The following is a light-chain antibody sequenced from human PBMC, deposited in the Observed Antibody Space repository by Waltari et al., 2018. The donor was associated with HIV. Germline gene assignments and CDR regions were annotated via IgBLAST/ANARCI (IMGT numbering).Light chain of an antibody. Sequence: QSVLTQPPSVSAAPGQNVPISCPGSSPHIRNTYVSWYQQFPGAPPRLLIYDNNKRPSGIPDRFSGSKSGTSATLAITGLQTGDEADYYCGAWDSSLTTWLFGGGTNLPVL. J-gene: IGLJ2*01. CDR3: GAWDSSLTTWL. V-gene: IGLV1-51*01. CDR1: SPHIRNTY. CDR2: DNN.